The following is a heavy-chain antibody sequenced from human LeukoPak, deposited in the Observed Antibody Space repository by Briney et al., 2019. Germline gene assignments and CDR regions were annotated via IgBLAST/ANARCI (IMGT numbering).Heavy chain of an antibody. D-gene: IGHD6-6*01. J-gene: IGHJ4*02. V-gene: IGHV1-69*05. Sequence: GASVKVSCKASGGTFSSYAISWVRQAPGQGLEWMGGIIPIFGTANYAQKFQGRVTITTDESTSTAYMELSSLRSEDTAVYYCARDLRRLRRDSSGTKGCFGYWGQGTLVTVSS. CDR1: GGTFSSYA. CDR2: IIPIFGTA. CDR3: ARDLRRLRRDSSGTKGCFGY.